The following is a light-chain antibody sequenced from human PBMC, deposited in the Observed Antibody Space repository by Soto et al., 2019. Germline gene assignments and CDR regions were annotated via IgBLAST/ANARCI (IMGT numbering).Light chain of an antibody. CDR3: QKSYSPPQIT. V-gene: IGKV1-39*01. Sequence: DFQMTQSPSSLSASVGDRVTITCRASQDIGTFLNWYQQKPGKPPNLRIYAASNVLSGVSSRFSGSRTGTDFTLTISSLQAEDFATYYCQKSYSPPQITFGPGTKVDVK. J-gene: IGKJ3*01. CDR1: QDIGTF. CDR2: AAS.